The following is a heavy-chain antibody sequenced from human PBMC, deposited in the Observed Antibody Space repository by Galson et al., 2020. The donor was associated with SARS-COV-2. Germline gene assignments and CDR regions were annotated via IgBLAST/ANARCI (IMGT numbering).Heavy chain of an antibody. CDR2: ISWNSGSI. CDR3: AKGPTEDAFDI. Sequence: GGSLRLSCAASGFTFDDYAMHWVRQAPGKGLEWVSGISWNSGSIGYADSVKGRFTISRDNAKNSLYLQMNSLRAEDTALYYCAKGPTEDAFDIWGQGTMVTVSS. J-gene: IGHJ3*02. V-gene: IGHV3-9*01. D-gene: IGHD4-17*01. CDR1: GFTFDDYA.